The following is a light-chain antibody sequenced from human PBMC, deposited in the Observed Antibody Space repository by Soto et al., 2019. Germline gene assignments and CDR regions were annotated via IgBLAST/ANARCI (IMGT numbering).Light chain of an antibody. CDR1: SSNIGAGYD. J-gene: IGLJ3*02. CDR3: QSYDSSLSGWV. Sequence: QSVLTQPPSVSGAPGQRVNISCTGSSSNIGAGYDVHWYQQLPGTAPKLLIYGNSNRPSGVPDRVSGSKSGTSASLAITGLQAEDEADYYCQSYDSSLSGWVFGGGTKLTVL. CDR2: GNS. V-gene: IGLV1-40*01.